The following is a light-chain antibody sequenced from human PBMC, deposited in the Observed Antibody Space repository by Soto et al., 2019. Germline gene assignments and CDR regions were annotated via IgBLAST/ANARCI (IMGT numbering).Light chain of an antibody. CDR3: QQFNVYPLT. V-gene: IGKV1-9*01. CDR2: DAS. CDR1: QGISDS. J-gene: IGKJ4*01. Sequence: DIQLTQSPSFLSASVGDRVTITCRASQGISDSLAWYQQKPGKAPNLLIYDASTLQSGVPSRFSGSTSGTEFTLTISSLQPEDFATYYCQQFNVYPLTVGGGTKVGIK.